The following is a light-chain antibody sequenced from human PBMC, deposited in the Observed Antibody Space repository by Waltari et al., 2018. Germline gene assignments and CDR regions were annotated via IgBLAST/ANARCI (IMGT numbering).Light chain of an antibody. CDR2: DVS. Sequence: QSALTQPASVSGSPGQSITISCTGTSSDVGGFNFVSWYQQHPGKAPKLMIYDVSKRPSGVSNRLSGSKSGNTASLTISGLQAEDEADYYCSSYTISSTLNWVFGGGTKLTVL. CDR3: SSYTISSTLNWV. CDR1: SSDVGGFNF. V-gene: IGLV2-14*03. J-gene: IGLJ3*02.